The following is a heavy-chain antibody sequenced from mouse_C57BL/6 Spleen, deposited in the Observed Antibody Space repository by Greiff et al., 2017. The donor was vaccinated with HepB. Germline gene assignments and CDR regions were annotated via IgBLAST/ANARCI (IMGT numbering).Heavy chain of an antibody. Sequence: EVQRVESGGGLVKPGGSLKLSCAASGFTFSSYAMSWVRQTPEKRLEWVATISDGGSYTYYPDNVKGRFTISRDNAKNNLYLQLSHLKSEDTAMYYCARGGTGPYYLDYWGQGTTLTVSS. D-gene: IGHD4-1*01. CDR1: GFTFSSYA. CDR2: ISDGGSYT. CDR3: ARGGTGPYYLDY. J-gene: IGHJ2*01. V-gene: IGHV5-4*01.